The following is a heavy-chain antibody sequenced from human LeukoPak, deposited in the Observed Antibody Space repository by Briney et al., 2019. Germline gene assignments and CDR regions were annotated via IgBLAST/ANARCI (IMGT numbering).Heavy chain of an antibody. Sequence: SETLSLTCTVSGGSISSSSYYWGWIRQPPGKGLEWIGSIYYSGSTYYNPPLKSRVTISVDTSKNQFSLKLSSVTAADTAVYYCARHRGTVVPFDYWGQGTLVTVSS. J-gene: IGHJ4*02. CDR2: IYYSGST. CDR1: GGSISSSSYY. D-gene: IGHD4-23*01. V-gene: IGHV4-39*01. CDR3: ARHRGTVVPFDY.